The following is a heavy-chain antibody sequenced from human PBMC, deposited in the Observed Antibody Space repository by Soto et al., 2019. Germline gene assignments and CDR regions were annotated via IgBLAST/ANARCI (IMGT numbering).Heavy chain of an antibody. J-gene: IGHJ4*02. CDR2: ISYDGSNK. V-gene: IGHV3-30-3*01. Sequence: GGSLRLSCAASGFTFSSYAMHWVRQAPGKGLEWVAVISYDGSNKYYADSVKGRFTISRDNSKNTLYLQMNSLRAEDTAVYYCARGDYYDSSGYDYWGQGTLVTVSS. CDR1: GFTFSSYA. CDR3: ARGDYYDSSGYDY. D-gene: IGHD3-22*01.